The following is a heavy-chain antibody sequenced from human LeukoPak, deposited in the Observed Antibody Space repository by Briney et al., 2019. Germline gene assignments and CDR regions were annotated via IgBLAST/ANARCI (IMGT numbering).Heavy chain of an antibody. V-gene: IGHV7-4-1*02. CDR1: GYTFYTFT. CDR3: ARDNRDDAFDI. D-gene: IGHD2/OR15-2a*01. CDR2: INTNTGNP. Sequence: ASVKVSCTASGYTFYTFTINWVRQAPGQGLEWMGWINTNTGNPTYAQGFTGRFVFSLDTSVSTAYLQISSLKAEDTAVYYCARDNRDDAFDIWGQGTMVTVSS. J-gene: IGHJ3*02.